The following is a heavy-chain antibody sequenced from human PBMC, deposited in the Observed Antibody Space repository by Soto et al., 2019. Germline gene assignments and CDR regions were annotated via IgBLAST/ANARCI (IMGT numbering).Heavy chain of an antibody. J-gene: IGHJ4*02. V-gene: IGHV4-61*08. CDR2: IYYSGST. Sequence: SETLSLTCTLSGDPITSGGFYWTWLRQHPAKGLEWIGYIYYSGSTNYNPSLKSRVTISVDTSKNQFSLKLSSVTAADTAVYYCATMGTPVTGLYYFDHWGQGTLVTVSS. CDR1: GDPITSGGFY. D-gene: IGHD4-17*01. CDR3: ATMGTPVTGLYYFDH.